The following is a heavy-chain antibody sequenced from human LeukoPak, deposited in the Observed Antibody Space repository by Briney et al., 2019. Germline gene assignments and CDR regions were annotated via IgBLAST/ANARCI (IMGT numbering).Heavy chain of an antibody. CDR3: Y. J-gene: IGHJ4*02. CDR2: IKTDGSTT. V-gene: IGHV3-74*01. CDR1: GFIFSNYW. Sequence: GGSLRLSCAGSGFIFSNYWMHWVRQAPGKGLVWVSRIKTDGSTTYYADSVKGRFTVSRDNSKNTLYLQMNNCATDWAWGGFDYWGQGVLVTVSS. D-gene: IGHD2-21*01.